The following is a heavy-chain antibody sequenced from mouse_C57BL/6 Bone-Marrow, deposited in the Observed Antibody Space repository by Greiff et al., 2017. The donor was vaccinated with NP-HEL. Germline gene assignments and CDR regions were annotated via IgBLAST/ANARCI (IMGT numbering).Heavy chain of an antibody. Sequence: EVQLQQSGAELVKPGASVKLSCTASGFNIKDYYMHWVKQRTEQGLEWIGRIDPEDGETKYAPNFQGKATITADTSSNTAYLQLSSLTSEDTAVYYCARLGRDFFDYWGQGTTLTVSS. J-gene: IGHJ2*01. D-gene: IGHD3-3*01. CDR1: GFNIKDYY. CDR3: ARLGRDFFDY. V-gene: IGHV14-2*01. CDR2: IDPEDGET.